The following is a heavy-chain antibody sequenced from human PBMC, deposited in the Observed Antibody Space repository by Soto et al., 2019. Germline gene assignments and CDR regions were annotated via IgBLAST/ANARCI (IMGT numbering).Heavy chain of an antibody. CDR2: MRANSGDT. J-gene: IGHJ5*02. CDR1: GDTFTNFD. Sequence: QVQLVQPGAEVRKPGASVKVSCKASGDTFTNFDFNWVRQPTGQGLEWIGWMRANSGDTGHAQKLQGRVSMTRDTSMSTAYMELRSLRAEDTAVYYCARYIYGQGFKAWGQGTLVFVSS. CDR3: ARYIYGQGFKA. D-gene: IGHD3-3*02. V-gene: IGHV1-8*01.